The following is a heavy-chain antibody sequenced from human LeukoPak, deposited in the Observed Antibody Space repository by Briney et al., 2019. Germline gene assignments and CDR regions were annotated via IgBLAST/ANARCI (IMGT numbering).Heavy chain of an antibody. Sequence: GGALRLSCAASGFTYSSYGMHWVHQAPGKALEWLAVISYDGSNKYYADSVKGRFTISRDNSENTLYLQMNSLRAEDTAVYYCAKDGLYCSGGSCLYYFDYWGQGTLVTVSS. V-gene: IGHV3-30*18. CDR3: AKDGLYCSGGSCLYYFDY. J-gene: IGHJ4*02. CDR2: ISYDGSNK. CDR1: GFTYSSYG. D-gene: IGHD2-15*01.